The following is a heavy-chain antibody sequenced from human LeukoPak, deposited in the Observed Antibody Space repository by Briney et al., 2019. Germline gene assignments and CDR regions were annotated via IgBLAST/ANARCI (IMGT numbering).Heavy chain of an antibody. V-gene: IGHV3-15*01. CDR1: GFTLSNAW. CDR3: TTDRGIAARPLFDF. D-gene: IGHD6-6*01. J-gene: IGHJ4*02. Sequence: PGESLRLSCAASGFTLSNAWMGWVRQAPGKGLEWIGRIKSKTDGGTTDYAAPVKGRFTISRDDSKNTLYLQLYSLKSDDTAEYYCTTDRGIAARPLFDFWGQGILVTVSS. CDR2: IKSKTDGGTT.